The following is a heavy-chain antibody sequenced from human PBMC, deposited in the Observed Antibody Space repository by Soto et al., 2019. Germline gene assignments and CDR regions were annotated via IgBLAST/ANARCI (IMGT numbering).Heavy chain of an antibody. CDR2: ISNSGNTI. Sequence: EVQLVESGGGLVQPGGSLRLSCAASGFSFSAYEMNWVRQAPGKGLEWVSYISNSGNTIYYADPVKGRFTISRDNAKNSLYLQLNSLRADDTAVYYCARTYGIAVAGNNWGQGTLVTVSS. J-gene: IGHJ4*02. V-gene: IGHV3-48*03. CDR1: GFSFSAYE. D-gene: IGHD6-19*01. CDR3: ARTYGIAVAGNN.